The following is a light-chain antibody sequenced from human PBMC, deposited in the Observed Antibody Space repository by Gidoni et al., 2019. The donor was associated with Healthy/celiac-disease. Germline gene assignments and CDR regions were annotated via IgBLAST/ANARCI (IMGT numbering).Light chain of an antibody. CDR2: DAS. Sequence: AIQLTQSPSSLSASVGDRVTITCRARQGISSTLAWYQQKPWKPPRLLIYDASSLESGVPSRFGVSGSGTDFTLTIDSLQPEDFATYYCQQFNSFPYTFGQGTKLEIK. J-gene: IGKJ2*01. CDR3: QQFNSFPYT. CDR1: QGISST. V-gene: IGKV1-13*02.